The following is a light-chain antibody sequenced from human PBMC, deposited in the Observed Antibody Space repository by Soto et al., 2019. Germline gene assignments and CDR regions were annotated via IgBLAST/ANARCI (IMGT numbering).Light chain of an antibody. J-gene: IGLJ1*01. V-gene: IGLV2-14*01. CDR1: SSDVGGYNY. CDR2: EVS. Sequence: QSALTQPASVSGSPGQSITISCTGTSSDVGGYNYVSWYQQHPGKAPKLMIYEVSNRPSGVSNRFSGSKSGNTASLTISGLQAEYEADYYCSSYTSSSTPYVFGTGTKLTVL. CDR3: SSYTSSSTPYV.